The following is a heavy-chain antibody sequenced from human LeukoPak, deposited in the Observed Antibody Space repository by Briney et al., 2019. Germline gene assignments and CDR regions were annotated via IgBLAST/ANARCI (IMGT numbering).Heavy chain of an antibody. CDR1: GGSISSYY. J-gene: IGHJ3*02. CDR3: VRHSHHGGNFPDGFDI. Sequence: PSETLSLTCTVSGGSISSYYWSWIRQPPGQGLEWIGYIYYSGSTNYNPSLKSRVTISVDTSKNQFSLKLSSVTAADTAVYYCVRHSHHGGNFPDGFDIWGQGTMVTVSS. D-gene: IGHD4-23*01. V-gene: IGHV4-59*08. CDR2: IYYSGST.